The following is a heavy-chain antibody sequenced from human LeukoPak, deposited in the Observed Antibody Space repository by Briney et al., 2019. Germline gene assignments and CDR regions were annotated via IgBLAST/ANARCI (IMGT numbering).Heavy chain of an antibody. CDR2: IKPDGSEK. CDR3: ARESIVVVPTTMDDASDI. D-gene: IGHD2-2*01. Sequence: PGGSLRLSCAASGFTFSTYWMGWVRQAPGKGLEWVAKIKPDGSEKDHVDSVKGRFTISRDNAKNALYLQMHSLRVEDTAVYYCARESIVVVPTTMDDASDIWGQGTMVTVSS. CDR1: GFTFSTYW. V-gene: IGHV3-7*01. J-gene: IGHJ3*02.